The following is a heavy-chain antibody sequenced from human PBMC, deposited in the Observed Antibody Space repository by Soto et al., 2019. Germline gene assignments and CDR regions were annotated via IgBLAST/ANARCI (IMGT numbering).Heavy chain of an antibody. CDR1: TFSTAA. Sequence: TFSTAAKLRVRTAPGKRREWVTVILYAGSNKHIAASVKRRFTISRDNSKNTLYLQMDNLRTEDTALYYCATERGGSGWPECDCWGQGTQVTVSA. D-gene: IGHD6-19*01. CDR3: ATERGGSGWPECDC. J-gene: IGHJ4*02. V-gene: IGHV3-33*01. CDR2: ILYAGSNK.